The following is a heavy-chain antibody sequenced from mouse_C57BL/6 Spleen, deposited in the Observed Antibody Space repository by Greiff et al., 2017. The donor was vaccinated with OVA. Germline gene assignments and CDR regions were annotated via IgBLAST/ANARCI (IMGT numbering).Heavy chain of an antibody. CDR1: GYTFTDYN. V-gene: IGHV1-18*01. CDR3: ARVDIINTVVGSHAMDD. Sequence: EVQLQQSGPELVKPGASVKIPCKASGYTFTDYNMDWVKQSHGKSLEWIGDINPNNGGTIYNQKFKGKATLTVDKSSSTAYMELRSLTAEDTADYYWARVDIINTVVGSHAMDDWGKGTTLTVSS. CDR2: INPNNGGT. J-gene: IGHJ2*01. D-gene: IGHD1-1*01.